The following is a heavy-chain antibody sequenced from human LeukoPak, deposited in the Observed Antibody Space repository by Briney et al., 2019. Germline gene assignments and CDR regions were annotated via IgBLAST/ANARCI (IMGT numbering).Heavy chain of an antibody. J-gene: IGHJ5*02. Sequence: PGGSLRLSCAASGFTFSDYAMAWVRQAPGKGLEWVSTISADGGRTYYADSVKGRFTISRDNSKNTLYLQMSSLRADDTAIYYCAKLRQWLSESWGQGTLVTVSS. CDR3: AKLRQWLSES. CDR2: ISADGGRT. CDR1: GFTFSDYA. V-gene: IGHV3-23*01. D-gene: IGHD6-19*01.